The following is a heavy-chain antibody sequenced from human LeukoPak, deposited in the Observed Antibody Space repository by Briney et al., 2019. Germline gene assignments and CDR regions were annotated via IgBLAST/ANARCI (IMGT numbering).Heavy chain of an antibody. J-gene: IGHJ4*02. V-gene: IGHV3-23*01. CDR1: GSTFSNYA. Sequence: HPGGSLRLSCSVSGSTFSNYAMHWVRQAPGKGLEWVSLISGGSGNIYYVDSVKGRFTISRDNSKNTLYVQMTSLRAEDTAIYYCAKGSDYYGSVTSKKTDWGQGTLVTVSS. CDR2: ISGGSGNI. D-gene: IGHD3-10*01. CDR3: AKGSDYYGSVTSKKTD.